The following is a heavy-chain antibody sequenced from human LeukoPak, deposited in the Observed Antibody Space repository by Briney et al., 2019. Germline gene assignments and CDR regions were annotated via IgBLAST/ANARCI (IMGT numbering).Heavy chain of an antibody. CDR1: GYTFTSSY. V-gene: IGHV1-46*01. Sequence: ASVKVSCKASGYTFTSSYMHWVRQAPGQGLEWMGIINPSGGSTSYAQKFQGRVTMTRDMSTSTVYMELSSLRSEDTAVYYCARNYDFWSSYYYGAGNYYYYMDVWGKGTTVTVSS. D-gene: IGHD3-3*01. J-gene: IGHJ6*03. CDR2: INPSGGST. CDR3: ARNYDFWSSYYYGAGNYYYYMDV.